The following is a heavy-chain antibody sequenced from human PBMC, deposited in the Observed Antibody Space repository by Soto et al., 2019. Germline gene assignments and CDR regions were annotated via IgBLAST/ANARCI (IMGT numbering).Heavy chain of an antibody. CDR3: AKSSGDCTTTTCTHCY. D-gene: IGHD2-2*01. CDR2: ISSRSTYL. V-gene: IGHV3-21*01. CDR1: GFTFSAHS. J-gene: IGHJ4*02. Sequence: GGSLRLSCAASGFTFSAHSMNWVRQAPGKGLEWVSSISSRSTYLHYADSVKGRFTTSSDDAKKSLSPPMNSLRAADTAVYSCAKSSGDCTTTTCTHCYRGQGTLVTVAS.